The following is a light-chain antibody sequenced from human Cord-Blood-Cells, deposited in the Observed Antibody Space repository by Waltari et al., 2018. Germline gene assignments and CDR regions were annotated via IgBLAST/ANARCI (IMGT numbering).Light chain of an antibody. V-gene: IGLV2-11*01. J-gene: IGLJ3*02. CDR3: CSYAGSYTWV. CDR2: DVS. CDR1: SSEVGGYTY. Sequence: QSALTQLRPVSGSPGQSVTISCTGTSSEVGGYTYVSGYQQHQGKAPKLMIYDVSKRPSGVPDRFSGSKSGNPASLTISGLQAEDEADYYCCSYAGSYTWVFGGGTKLTVL.